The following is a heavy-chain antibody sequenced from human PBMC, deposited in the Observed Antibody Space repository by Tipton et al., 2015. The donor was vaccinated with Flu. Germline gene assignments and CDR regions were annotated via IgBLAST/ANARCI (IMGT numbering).Heavy chain of an antibody. V-gene: IGHV3-48*03. Sequence: QLVQSGGGLVQPGGSLSLSCVASGFTFSSYDMNWVRQAPGKGLEWISFISTSANTIYYAESVKGRFTMSRDNAKNSLYLQMDSLRVEDTAVYYCARPTYGMDVWGQGTTVTISS. J-gene: IGHJ6*02. CDR1: GFTFSSYD. CDR2: ISTSANTI. CDR3: ARPTYGMDV.